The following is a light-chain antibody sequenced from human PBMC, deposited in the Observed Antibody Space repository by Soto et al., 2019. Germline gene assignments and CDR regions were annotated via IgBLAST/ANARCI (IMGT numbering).Light chain of an antibody. J-gene: IGLJ2*01. CDR3: SSYTRRSTPVV. V-gene: IGLV2-14*01. CDR1: SSDVGGYNY. CDR2: DVS. Sequence: QSALTQPASVSGSPGQSITISCTGTSSDVGGYNYVSWYQQHPGKAPKLMIYDVSNRPSGVSNRFSGSKSGNTASLTISGLQAEDEADYYCSSYTRRSTPVVFGGGTNLTLL.